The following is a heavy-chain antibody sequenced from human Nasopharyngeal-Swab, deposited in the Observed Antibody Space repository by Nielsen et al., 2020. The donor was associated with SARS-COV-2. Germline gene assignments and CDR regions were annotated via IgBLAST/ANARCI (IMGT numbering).Heavy chain of an antibody. D-gene: IGHD3-3*01. Sequence: ASAKVSCKASGYTFTSYYMHWVRQAPGQGLEWMGIINPSGGSTSYAQKFQGRVTMTRDTSTSAVYMELSSLRSEDTAVYYCARDGVLTIFGVWRAPGSEYYFDYWGQGTLVTVSS. CDR2: INPSGGST. V-gene: IGHV1-46*01. CDR3: ARDGVLTIFGVWRAPGSEYYFDY. CDR1: GYTFTSYY. J-gene: IGHJ4*02.